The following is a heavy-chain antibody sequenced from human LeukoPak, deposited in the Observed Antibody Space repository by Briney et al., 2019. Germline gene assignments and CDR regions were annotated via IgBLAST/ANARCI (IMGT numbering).Heavy chain of an antibody. J-gene: IGHJ4*02. V-gene: IGHV4-39*07. CDR1: GGSISSSSYY. CDR2: IYYSGST. Sequence: SETLSLTCTVSGGSISSSSYYWGWIRQPPGKGLEWIGSIYYSGSTYYNPSLKSRVTISVDTSKNQFSLKLSSATAADTAVYYCAREGYYYDSSGPFDYWGQGTLVTVSS. D-gene: IGHD3-22*01. CDR3: AREGYYYDSSGPFDY.